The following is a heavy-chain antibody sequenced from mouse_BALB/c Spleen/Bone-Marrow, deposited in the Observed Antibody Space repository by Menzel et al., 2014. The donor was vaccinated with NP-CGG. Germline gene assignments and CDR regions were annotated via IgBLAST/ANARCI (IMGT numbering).Heavy chain of an antibody. CDR1: GYTFTSYT. CDR3: ARVLGWSLDY. D-gene: IGHD6-2*01. J-gene: IGHJ2*01. V-gene: IGHV1-4*01. Sequence: QVQLQQSGAELARPGAPVKMSCKASGYTFTSYTMHWVKQRPGQGLEWIGFINPSSNYTNYNQKFKDKATLTADKSSSTAYMQLSSLTSEDSAVYYCARVLGWSLDYWGQGTTLTVSS. CDR2: INPSSNYT.